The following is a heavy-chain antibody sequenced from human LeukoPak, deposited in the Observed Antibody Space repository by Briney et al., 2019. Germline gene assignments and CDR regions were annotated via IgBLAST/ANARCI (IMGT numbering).Heavy chain of an antibody. CDR3: AKGSPTATIEVRKAFDY. CDR1: GFTFSSYA. CDR2: ISGSGGST. V-gene: IGHV3-23*01. D-gene: IGHD3-22*01. Sequence: GGSLXLSCXASGFTFSSYAMSWVRQAPGKGLEWVSAISGSGGSTYYADSVKGRFTISRDNSKNTLYLQMNSLRAEDTAVYYCAKGSPTATIEVRKAFDYWGQGTLVTVSS. J-gene: IGHJ4*02.